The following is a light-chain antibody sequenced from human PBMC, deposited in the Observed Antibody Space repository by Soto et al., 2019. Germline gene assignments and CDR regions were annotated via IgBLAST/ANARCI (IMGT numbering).Light chain of an antibody. CDR1: SSDVGGYSR. CDR3: CSYTSSIAWV. V-gene: IGLV2-14*01. J-gene: IGLJ1*01. CDR2: EVS. Sequence: QSALTQPASVSGSPGQSITISCTGTSSDVGGYSRVSWFQQHPGKAPKLLFYEVSKRPSGVSDRFSGSKSGNTASLTISGLQAEDEADYYCCSYTSSIAWVFGTGTKVTVL.